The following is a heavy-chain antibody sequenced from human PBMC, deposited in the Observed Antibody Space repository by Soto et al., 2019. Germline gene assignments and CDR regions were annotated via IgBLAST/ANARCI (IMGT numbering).Heavy chain of an antibody. CDR3: ARDKHKVNGLDV. D-gene: IGHD2-21*01. J-gene: IGHJ6*02. V-gene: IGHV4-59*12. Sequence: SETLSLTCTVSGGSISSYYWSWIRQPPGKGLEWIGYIYYNVNTNYNPSLKSRVTISVDTSKNQFSLKLSSVTAADTAVYYCARDKHKVNGLDVWGQGTTVTVS. CDR1: GGSISSYY. CDR2: IYYNVNT.